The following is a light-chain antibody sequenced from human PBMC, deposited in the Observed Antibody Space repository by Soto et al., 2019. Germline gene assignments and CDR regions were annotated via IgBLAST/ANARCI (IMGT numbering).Light chain of an antibody. V-gene: IGLV2-23*01. CDR2: EDT. CDR3: CSSAGDTLVV. Sequence: QSALTQPASVSGSPGQSITISCTGTSSDVGSYNTVSWYQQHPGKAPKLMIFEDTERPSGVSHRFSASKSGNTAYLSISGLQAEDEAHYYCCSSAGDTLVVFGGGTQLTVL. J-gene: IGLJ2*01. CDR1: SSDVGSYNT.